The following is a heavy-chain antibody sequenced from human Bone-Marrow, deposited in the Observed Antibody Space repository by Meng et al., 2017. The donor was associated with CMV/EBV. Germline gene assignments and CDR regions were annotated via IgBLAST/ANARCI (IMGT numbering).Heavy chain of an antibody. CDR2: IKEDGSEK. CDR3: EKVKLGLDY. Sequence: GESLKISCAASGFTFSSYWMSWVRQAPGKGLEWVANIKEDGSEKYYGASVKGRFTISRDNAKNSLYQQMTSMRGEDTAVYYCEKVKLGLDYWGQGTLVTVSS. J-gene: IGHJ4*02. CDR1: GFTFSSYW. V-gene: IGHV3-7*01. D-gene: IGHD6-13*01.